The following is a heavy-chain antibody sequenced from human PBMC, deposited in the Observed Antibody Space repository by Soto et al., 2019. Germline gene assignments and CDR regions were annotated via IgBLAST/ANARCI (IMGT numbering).Heavy chain of an antibody. CDR3: AKDSPSYTTSPFYFDS. J-gene: IGHJ4*02. CDR2: ITSNGDST. CDR1: GFDFNKYA. V-gene: IGHV3-23*01. D-gene: IGHD2-2*02. Sequence: GSLRLSCAALGFDFNKYAMTWVRQAPGKGLQWVSSITSNGDSTYYADSVKDRFTTSRDNSKNTLYLQMNSLRADDTAVFYCAKDSPSYTTSPFYFDSWGQGTLVTVSS.